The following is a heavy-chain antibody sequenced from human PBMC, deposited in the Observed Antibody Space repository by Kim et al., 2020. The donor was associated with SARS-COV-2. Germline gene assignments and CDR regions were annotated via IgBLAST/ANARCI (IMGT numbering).Heavy chain of an antibody. CDR3: ARDSERVDYYYYYGMDV. Sequence: ASVKVSCKASGYTFTSYAMHWVRQAPGQRLEWMGWINAGNGNTKYSQKFQGRVTITRDTSASTAYMELSSLRSEDTAVYYCARDSERVDYYYYYGMDVWGQGTTVTVSS. V-gene: IGHV1-3*01. J-gene: IGHJ6*02. CDR1: GYTFTSYA. CDR2: INAGNGNT. D-gene: IGHD1-26*01.